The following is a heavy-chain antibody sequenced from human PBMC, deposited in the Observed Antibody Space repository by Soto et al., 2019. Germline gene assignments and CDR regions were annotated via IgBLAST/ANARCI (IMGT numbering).Heavy chain of an antibody. D-gene: IGHD3-10*01. J-gene: IGHJ3*02. CDR1: GYTFISYY. V-gene: IGHV1-46*01. CDR3: ARVGSYDAFDI. Sequence: QVQLVQSGAEVKKPGASVKVSCRASGYTFISYYMHWVRQAPGQGLEWMGIINPNGGSTTYAQKFQGRVTMTRDTATSTIYMELSSLRSEDTAVYYCARVGSYDAFDIWGQGTMVTVS. CDR2: INPNGGST.